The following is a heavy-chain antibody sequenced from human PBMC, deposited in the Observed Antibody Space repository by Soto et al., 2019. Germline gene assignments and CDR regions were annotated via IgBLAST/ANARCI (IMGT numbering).Heavy chain of an antibody. J-gene: IGHJ4*02. CDR2: IKSKTDGGTT. CDR1: GFTFSNAW. Sequence: EVQLVESGGGLVKPGGSLRLSCAASGFTFSNAWMNWVRQAPGKGLEGVGRIKSKTDGGTTDYAAPVKGRFTISRDDSKNTLSMQMNSLKPEDPAVYYCTTDGVSEHCGGDCYSLDWGQGPLLTVSS. CDR3: TTDGVSEHCGGDCYSLD. V-gene: IGHV3-15*07. D-gene: IGHD2-21*02.